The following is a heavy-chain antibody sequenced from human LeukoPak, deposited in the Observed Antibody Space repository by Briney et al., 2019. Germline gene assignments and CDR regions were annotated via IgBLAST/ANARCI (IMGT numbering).Heavy chain of an antibody. Sequence: SETLSLTCAVYGGSFSGYYWSWIRQPPGKGLEWIGEINHSGSTNYNPSLKSRVTISVDTSKNQFSLKLSSVTAADTAVYHCARPGDYSNYRNSYYYYGMDVWGQGTTVTVSS. CDR3: ARPGDYSNYRNSYYYYGMDV. CDR2: INHSGST. J-gene: IGHJ6*02. V-gene: IGHV4-34*01. D-gene: IGHD4-11*01. CDR1: GGSFSGYY.